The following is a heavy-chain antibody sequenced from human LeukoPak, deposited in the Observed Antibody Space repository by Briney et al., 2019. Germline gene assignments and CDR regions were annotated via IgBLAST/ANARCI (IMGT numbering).Heavy chain of an antibody. Sequence: PSETLSLTCTVSGGSISSGDYYWSWIRQPPGKGLEWIGYIYYSGSTYYNPSLKSRVTISVDTSKNQFSLKLSSVTAADTAVYYCARGRGRLTGGWFDPWGQGTLVTVSS. CDR1: GGSISSGDYY. V-gene: IGHV4-30-4*01. CDR2: IYYSGST. CDR3: ARGRGRLTGGWFDP. D-gene: IGHD1-1*01. J-gene: IGHJ5*02.